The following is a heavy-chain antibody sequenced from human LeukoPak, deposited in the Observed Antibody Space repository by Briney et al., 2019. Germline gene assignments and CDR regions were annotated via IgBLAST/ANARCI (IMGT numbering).Heavy chain of an antibody. V-gene: IGHV3-74*01. D-gene: IGHD6-19*01. J-gene: IGHJ5*02. Sequence: GGSLRLSCAASGFTFSSYWMHWVRQAPGKGLVWVSLINSDGSSTGYADSVKGRFTISRDNSKNTLYLQMNSLRAEDTAVYYCARDQVWESSGWPRPNWFDPWGQGTLVTVSS. CDR1: GFTFSSYW. CDR2: INSDGSST. CDR3: ARDQVWESSGWPRPNWFDP.